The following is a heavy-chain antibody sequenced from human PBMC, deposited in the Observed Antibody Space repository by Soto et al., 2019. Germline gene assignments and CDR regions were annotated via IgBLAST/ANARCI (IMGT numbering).Heavy chain of an antibody. Sequence: SETLSLTCTVSGGSISSSSYYWGWIRQPPGKGLEWIGSIYYSGSTYYNPSLKSRVTISVDTSKNQFSLKLSSVTAADTAVYYCARYSENDAFDIPGQATRVTVAS. CDR3: ARYSENDAFDI. J-gene: IGHJ3*02. V-gene: IGHV4-39*01. D-gene: IGHD1-26*01. CDR2: IYYSGST. CDR1: GGSISSSSYY.